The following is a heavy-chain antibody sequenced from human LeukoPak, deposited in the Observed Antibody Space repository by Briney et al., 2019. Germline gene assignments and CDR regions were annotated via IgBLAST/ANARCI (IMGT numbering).Heavy chain of an antibody. CDR3: ARNGAIDSSDY. CDR2: IYSGGST. CDR1: GFTVSSNY. J-gene: IGHJ4*02. D-gene: IGHD3-22*01. Sequence: TGGSLRLSCAASGFTVSSNYMSWVRQAPGKGLEWVSVIYSGGSTYYADSVKGRFTISRDNSKNTLYLQMYSLRAEDTAVYYCARNGAIDSSDYWGQGTLVTVSS. V-gene: IGHV3-53*01.